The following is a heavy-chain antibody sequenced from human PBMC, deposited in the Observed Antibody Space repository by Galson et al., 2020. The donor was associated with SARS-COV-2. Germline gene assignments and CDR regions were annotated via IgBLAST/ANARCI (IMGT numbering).Heavy chain of an antibody. Sequence: SQTMSLTSTVSGPSISIGGYYCSRIRHHHGKGLEWIGYIYYSGSTYYNPSLKSRVTVSVDTSKHQFSLKLSSVTAADTAVYYCARATGRITMVVVVIDAFDIWGQGRMVTVS. D-gene: IGHD3-22*01. CDR2: IYYSGST. CDR1: GPSISIGGYY. V-gene: IGHV4-31*03. J-gene: IGHJ3*02. CDR3: ARATGRITMVVVVIDAFDI.